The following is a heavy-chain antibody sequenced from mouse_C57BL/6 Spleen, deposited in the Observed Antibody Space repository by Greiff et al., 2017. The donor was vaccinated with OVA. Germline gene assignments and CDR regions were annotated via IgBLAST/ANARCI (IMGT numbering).Heavy chain of an antibody. D-gene: IGHD2-4*01. Sequence: QVQLQQSGAELARPGASVKLSCKASGYTFTSYGISWVKQRTGQGLECIGEIYPRSGNTYYNEKFKGKATLTADKSSSTAYMELRSLTSEDSAVYFCAREDDYDDYWGQGTTLTVSS. CDR3: AREDDYDDY. CDR2: IYPRSGNT. V-gene: IGHV1-81*01. CDR1: GYTFTSYG. J-gene: IGHJ2*01.